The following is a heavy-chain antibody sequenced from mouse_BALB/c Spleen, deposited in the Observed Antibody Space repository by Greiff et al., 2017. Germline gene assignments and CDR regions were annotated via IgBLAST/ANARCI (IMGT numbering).Heavy chain of an antibody. D-gene: IGHD1-1*01. CDR1: GFTFSSYA. Sequence: EVQVVESGGGLVKPGGSLKLSCAASGFTFSSYAMSWVRQTPEKRLEWVATISSGGSYTYYPDSVKGRFTISRDNAKNTLYLQMSSLRSEDTAMYYCARQGDYGDYYAMDYWGQGTSVTVSS. CDR2: ISSGGSYT. V-gene: IGHV5-9-3*01. J-gene: IGHJ4*01. CDR3: ARQGDYGDYYAMDY.